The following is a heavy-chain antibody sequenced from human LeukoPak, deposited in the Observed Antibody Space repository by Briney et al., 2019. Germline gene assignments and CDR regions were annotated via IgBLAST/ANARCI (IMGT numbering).Heavy chain of an antibody. CDR1: GYSFTSYW. V-gene: IGHV5-51*01. CDR3: ARGSLPDYGDYGGNPPQNYNWFDP. J-gene: IGHJ5*02. D-gene: IGHD4-17*01. Sequence: GESLKISCKGSGYSFTSYWIGWVRQMPGKGLEWMGIIYPGDSDTRYSPSFQGQVTISADKSISTAYLQWSSLKASDTAMYYCARGSLPDYGDYGGNPPQNYNWFDPWGQGTLVTVSS. CDR2: IYPGDSDT.